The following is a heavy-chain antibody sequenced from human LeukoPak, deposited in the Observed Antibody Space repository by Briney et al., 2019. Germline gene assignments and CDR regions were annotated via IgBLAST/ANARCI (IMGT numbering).Heavy chain of an antibody. D-gene: IGHD3-22*01. CDR1: GFSFSSYG. CDR2: MSYDGSKE. CDR3: AKPPYDSSGYYQSTFDY. J-gene: IGHJ4*02. Sequence: GGSLRLSCAASGFSFSSYGMHWVRQAPGKGLEWVAVMSYDGSKEYYADSVKGRFTISRDNSKNTLYLQMNSLRAEDTAVYYCAKPPYDSSGYYQSTFDYWGQGTLVTVSS. V-gene: IGHV3-30*18.